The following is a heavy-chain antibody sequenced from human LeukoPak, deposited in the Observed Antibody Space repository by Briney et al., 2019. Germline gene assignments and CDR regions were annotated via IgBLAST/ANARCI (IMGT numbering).Heavy chain of an antibody. J-gene: IGHJ6*02. CDR3: ARDKYYYYYGMDV. V-gene: IGHV3-30-3*01. CDR2: ISYDGSNK. CDR1: GFTFSSYA. Sequence: PGRSLRLSCAASGFTFSSYATHWVRPAPGKGLEWVAVISYDGSNKYYADSVNGRVTISRDNSKNTLYLQMNSLRAEDTAVYYCARDKYYYYYGMDVWGQGTTVTVSS.